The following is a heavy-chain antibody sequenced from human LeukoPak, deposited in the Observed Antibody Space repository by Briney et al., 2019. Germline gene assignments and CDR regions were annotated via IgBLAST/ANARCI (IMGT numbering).Heavy chain of an antibody. J-gene: IGHJ6*03. Sequence: ASVKVSCKASGGTFSSYAISWVRQAPGQGLEWMGGIIPIFGTANYAQKFQGRVTITADESTSTAYMELSSLRSEDTAVYYCARAMASIAAAGTNYYYYMDVWGKGTSVTVPS. CDR2: IIPIFGTA. D-gene: IGHD6-13*01. CDR3: ARAMASIAAAGTNYYYYMDV. V-gene: IGHV1-69*13. CDR1: GGTFSSYA.